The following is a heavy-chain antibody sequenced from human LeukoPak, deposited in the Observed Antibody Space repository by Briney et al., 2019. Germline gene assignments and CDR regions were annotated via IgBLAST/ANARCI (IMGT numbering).Heavy chain of an antibody. CDR3: ARAGGEGTAAGTYYVY. CDR2: ISSNGGST. J-gene: IGHJ4*02. D-gene: IGHD6-13*01. Sequence: GGSLRLPCAASGFTFSSYAMHWVRQAPGKGLEYVSAISSNGGSTYYANSVKGRFTISRDNSKNTLYLQMGSLRAEDMAVYYCARAGGEGTAAGTYYVYWGQGTLVTVSS. CDR1: GFTFSSYA. V-gene: IGHV3-64*01.